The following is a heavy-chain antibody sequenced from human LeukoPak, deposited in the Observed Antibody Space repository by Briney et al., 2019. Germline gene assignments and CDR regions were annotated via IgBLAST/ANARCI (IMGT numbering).Heavy chain of an antibody. CDR2: ISSSGSTI. V-gene: IGHV3-48*03. Sequence: GGSLRLSCAASGFTFSSYEMNWVRQAPGKGLEWVSYISSSGSTIYYADSVKGRFTISRDNAKNSLYLQMNSLRAEDTAVYYCASDGWELLQGSDYWGQGTLVTVSS. J-gene: IGHJ4*02. CDR3: ASDGWELLQGSDY. D-gene: IGHD1-26*01. CDR1: GFTFSSYE.